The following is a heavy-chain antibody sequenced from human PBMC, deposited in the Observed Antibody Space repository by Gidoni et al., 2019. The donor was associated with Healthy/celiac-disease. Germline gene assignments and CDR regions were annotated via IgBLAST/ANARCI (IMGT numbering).Heavy chain of an antibody. Sequence: EVQLVESGGGLVQPGGSLRLSCAASGFLFSSHYMGWVRQAPGKGLGWVSVMYSGGSTYYADSVKGRFTIARDNSKNTLYLQMNSLRAEDTAVYYCARGGQLVSFYYYYGMDVWGQGTTVTVSS. CDR2: MYSGGST. D-gene: IGHD6-13*01. J-gene: IGHJ6*02. V-gene: IGHV3-66*01. CDR1: GFLFSSHY. CDR3: ARGGQLVSFYYYYGMDV.